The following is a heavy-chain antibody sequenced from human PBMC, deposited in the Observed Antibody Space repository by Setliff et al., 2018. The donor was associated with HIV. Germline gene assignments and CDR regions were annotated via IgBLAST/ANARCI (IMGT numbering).Heavy chain of an antibody. V-gene: IGHV3-30*02. Sequence: GESLKISCATSGFTFSNYGMHWVRQAPGKGLEWVALIQYDGSKQSYADSVKGRFTISRDDSKNTLFLQMGSLRTEDTAVYFCAKNLYSSIWSPLDYWGQGTLVTVSS. CDR2: IQYDGSKQ. D-gene: IGHD6-13*01. CDR1: GFTFSNYG. CDR3: AKNLYSSIWSPLDY. J-gene: IGHJ4*02.